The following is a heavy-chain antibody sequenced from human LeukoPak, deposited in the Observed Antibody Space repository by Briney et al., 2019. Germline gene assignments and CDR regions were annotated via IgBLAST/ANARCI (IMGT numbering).Heavy chain of an antibody. CDR3: ARSKDGFNADY. V-gene: IGHV4-59*01. CDR2: IYYSEST. D-gene: IGHD5-24*01. Sequence: SETLSLTCTVSGGSIGSYYWNWIRQPPGKGLEWIGYIYYSESTNYNPSLKSRATISVDTSKNQFSLKVSSVTAADTAVYYCARSKDGFNADYWGQGILSLSPQ. CDR1: GGSIGSYY. J-gene: IGHJ4*02.